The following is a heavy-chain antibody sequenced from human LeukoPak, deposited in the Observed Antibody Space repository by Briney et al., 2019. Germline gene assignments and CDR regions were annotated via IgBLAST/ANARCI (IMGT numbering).Heavy chain of an antibody. CDR1: GGSSSTGGYY. J-gene: IGHJ4*02. V-gene: IGHV4-31*03. D-gene: IGHD3-22*01. CDR3: ARAAPNYYDSSGSLRNPYFDY. Sequence: PSQTLSLTCTVSGGSSSTGGYYWSWIRQHPGKGLEWIGNIYDSGSTYYSPSLKSRVTMSVDTSKNQFSLTLISVTAADTAVYFCARAAPNYYDSSGSLRNPYFDYWGQGTLVTVSS. CDR2: IYDSGST.